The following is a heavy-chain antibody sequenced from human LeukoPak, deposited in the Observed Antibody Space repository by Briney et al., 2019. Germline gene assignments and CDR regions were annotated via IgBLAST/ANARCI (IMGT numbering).Heavy chain of an antibody. J-gene: IGHJ6*04. CDR3: VLGGLYVVVTVEKYYYGMDV. Sequence: GGFLRLSCAASEFTFSNYEMKWVRQAPGKGLEWVAYISSSGNTKYYADSVRGRFTISRDNAKNSLYLQMNSLRAEDTAVYYCVLGGLYVVVTVEKYYYGMDVWGKGTTVTVSS. V-gene: IGHV3-48*03. CDR1: EFTFSNYE. D-gene: IGHD2-21*02. CDR2: ISSSGNTK.